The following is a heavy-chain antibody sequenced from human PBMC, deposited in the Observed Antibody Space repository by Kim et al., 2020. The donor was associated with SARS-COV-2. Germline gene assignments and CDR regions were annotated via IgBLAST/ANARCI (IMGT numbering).Heavy chain of an antibody. D-gene: IGHD3-9*01. CDR3: ARDRAGGDLLMRVPYYYYGMDV. J-gene: IGHJ6*02. V-gene: IGHV1-46*01. CDR1: RYTFTSYY. CDR2: INPSGGST. Sequence: ASVKVSCKASRYTFTSYYMHWVRQAPGQGLEWMGIINPSGGSTDYAQKFQGRVTLTRDTSTSTVYMELSSLRSEDTAVYYCARDRAGGDLLMRVPYYYYGMDVWGQGTTVTVSS.